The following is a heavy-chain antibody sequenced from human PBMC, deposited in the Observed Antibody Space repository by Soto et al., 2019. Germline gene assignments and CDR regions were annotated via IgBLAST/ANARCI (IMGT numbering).Heavy chain of an antibody. CDR2: MYPGDSDT. CDR3: ARCQDFSSTSCYGNYYYGMNI. V-gene: IGHV5-51*01. CDR1: GYSFTNYW. D-gene: IGHD2-2*01. Sequence: GESLKISCKASGYSFTNYWIGWVRQMPGKGLELMGIMYPGDSDTRYSPSFQGQVTISADKSISTAYLQWSSLKASDTAIYYCARCQDFSSTSCYGNYYYGMNIWGQGTTVTVSS. J-gene: IGHJ6*02.